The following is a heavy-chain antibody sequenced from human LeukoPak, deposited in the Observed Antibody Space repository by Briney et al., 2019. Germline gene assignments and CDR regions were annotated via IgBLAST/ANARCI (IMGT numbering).Heavy chain of an antibody. V-gene: IGHV3-30*02. Sequence: GGSLRLSCAASGFTFSSYGMHWVRQAPGKGLEWVSFIRFDGSNKYYADSVKGRFTISRDNSKSTLYLQMNSLRAEDTAMYYCAKDRTALYYYGSGSSDYWGQGSLATVSS. CDR2: IRFDGSNK. D-gene: IGHD3-10*01. J-gene: IGHJ4*02. CDR3: AKDRTALYYYGSGSSDY. CDR1: GFTFSSYG.